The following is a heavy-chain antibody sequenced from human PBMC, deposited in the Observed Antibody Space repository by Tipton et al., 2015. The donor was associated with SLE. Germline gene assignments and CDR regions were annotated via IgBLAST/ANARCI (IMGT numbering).Heavy chain of an antibody. CDR3: AKDMGSYYYDTSGLDY. CDR2: INWNSGSI. V-gene: IGHV3-9*01. D-gene: IGHD3-22*01. CDR1: GFTFDDHA. Sequence: SLRLSCAASGFTFDDHAMHWVRQVPGKGLQWVSLINWNSGSIGYADSVKGRFTISRDNAKNSLYLQMNSLRAEDTALYFCAKDMGSYYYDTSGLDYWGQGTLVTVSS. J-gene: IGHJ4*02.